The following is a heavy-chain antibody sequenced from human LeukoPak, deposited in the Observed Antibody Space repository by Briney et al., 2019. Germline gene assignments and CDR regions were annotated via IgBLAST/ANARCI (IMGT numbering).Heavy chain of an antibody. CDR3: ARGGGGYSYGTFDAFDI. J-gene: IGHJ3*02. Sequence: ASVKVSCKASGYTFTSYGISGVRQAPGQGLEWMGWISAYNGNTNYAQKLQGRVTMTTDTSTSTAYMELRSLRSDDTAVYYCARGGGGYSYGTFDAFDIWGQGTMVTVSS. CDR2: ISAYNGNT. V-gene: IGHV1-18*01. CDR1: GYTFTSYG. D-gene: IGHD5-18*01.